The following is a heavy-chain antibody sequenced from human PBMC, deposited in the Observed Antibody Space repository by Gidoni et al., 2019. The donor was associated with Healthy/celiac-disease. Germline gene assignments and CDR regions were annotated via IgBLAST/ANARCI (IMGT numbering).Heavy chain of an antibody. CDR1: GFTFSSYS. CDR2: ISSSSSDI. CDR3: ARAVVGDTTAFDY. Sequence: EVQLVESGGGLVKPGGSLRLSCAASGFTFSSYSMNWVRQAPGKGLEWVSSISSSSSDIYYADSVKGRFTISRDNAKNSLYLQMNSLRAEDTAVYYCARAVVGDTTAFDYWGQGTLVTVSS. J-gene: IGHJ4*02. V-gene: IGHV3-21*01. D-gene: IGHD2-15*01.